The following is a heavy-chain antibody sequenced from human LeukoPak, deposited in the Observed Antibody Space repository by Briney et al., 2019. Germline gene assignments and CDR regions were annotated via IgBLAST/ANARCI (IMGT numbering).Heavy chain of an antibody. CDR3: ATGGVGATSPLFIDY. CDR1: GFTFSSYA. D-gene: IGHD1-26*01. CDR2: ISGSGGSR. V-gene: IGHV3-23*01. J-gene: IGHJ4*02. Sequence: GGSLRLSCAASGFTFSSYAMTWVRQAPGKGLEWVSVISGSGGSRYYADSLKGRFTISRDNARNSLFLQMNSLRVEDTAVYYCATGGVGATSPLFIDYWGQGILVTVSS.